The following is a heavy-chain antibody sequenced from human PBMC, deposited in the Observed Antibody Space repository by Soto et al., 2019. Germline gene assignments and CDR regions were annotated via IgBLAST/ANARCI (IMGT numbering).Heavy chain of an antibody. D-gene: IGHD3-22*01. CDR2: ISGSGGST. CDR1: GFTFSSYA. V-gene: IGHV3-23*01. CDR3: AKDTYYDSINYYFDY. J-gene: IGHJ4*02. Sequence: GGSLRLSCAASGFTFSSYAMSWVRQAPGKGLEWVSAISGSGGSTYYADSVKGRFTISRDNSKNTLYLQMNSLRAEDTAVYYCAKDTYYDSINYYFDYWGQGTLVTVSS.